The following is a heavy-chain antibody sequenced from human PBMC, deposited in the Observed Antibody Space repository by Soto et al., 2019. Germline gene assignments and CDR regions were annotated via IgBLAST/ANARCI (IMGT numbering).Heavy chain of an antibody. Sequence: EVQLVESGGGLVKPGGSLRLSCAASGFTFNNAWMSWVRQAPGKGLEWVGRIKSKRDGGTIDYTAPVRGRFTISRDDSKNTVYLQMNSLKTEDTAVYYCTAGSPFNYWGQGTPVIVSS. CDR3: TAGSPFNY. CDR2: IKSKRDGGTI. CDR1: GFTFNNAW. J-gene: IGHJ4*02. V-gene: IGHV3-15*01.